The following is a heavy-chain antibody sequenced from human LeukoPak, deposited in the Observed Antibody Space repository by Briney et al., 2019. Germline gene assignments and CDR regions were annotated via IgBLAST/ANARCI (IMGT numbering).Heavy chain of an antibody. D-gene: IGHD5-12*01. CDR2: LSYDGSNK. CDR1: GFTFSSHG. J-gene: IGHJ4*02. Sequence: PGGSLRLSCAASGFTFSSHGMHWVRQAPGKGLEWVAVLSYDGSNKYYADSVKSRFTISRDNSKNTLYLQMNSPRAEDTAVYYCATPVDNNMACDSWGQGTLVTVSS. V-gene: IGHV3-30*03. CDR3: ATPVDNNMACDS.